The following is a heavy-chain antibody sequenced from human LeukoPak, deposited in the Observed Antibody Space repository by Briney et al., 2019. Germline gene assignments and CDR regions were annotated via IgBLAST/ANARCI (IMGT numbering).Heavy chain of an antibody. J-gene: IGHJ4*02. Sequence: SETLSLTCSVSGGSISSSSNFWGWIRQPPGKGLEWIGSIYYSGSTYNNPSLKSRVTISVDTSKNQFSLKVSSVTAADTAVYYCARDSSSWGFDYWGRGTLVTVSS. CDR2: IYYSGST. CDR3: ARDSSSWGFDY. CDR1: GGSISSSSNF. V-gene: IGHV4-39*02. D-gene: IGHD6-13*01.